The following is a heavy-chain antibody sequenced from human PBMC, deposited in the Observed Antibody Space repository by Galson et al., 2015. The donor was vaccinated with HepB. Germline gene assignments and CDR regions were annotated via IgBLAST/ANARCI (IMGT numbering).Heavy chain of an antibody. CDR2: IIPIFGTA. J-gene: IGHJ3*02. CDR3: ARGKTASRFRVRPDAFDI. V-gene: IGHV1-69*13. Sequence: SVKVSCKASGGTFSSYAISWVRQAPGQGLEWMGGIIPIFGTANYAQKFQGRVTITADESTNTAYMELSSLRSEDTAVYYCARGKTASRFRVRPDAFDIWGQGTMVTVSS. CDR1: GGTFSSYA. D-gene: IGHD3-10*01.